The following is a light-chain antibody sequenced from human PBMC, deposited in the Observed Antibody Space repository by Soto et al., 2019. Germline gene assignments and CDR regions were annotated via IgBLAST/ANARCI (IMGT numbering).Light chain of an antibody. CDR2: GDS. J-gene: IGLJ3*02. Sequence: QSVLTQPPSVSGAPGQRVTISCTGSSSNIGAGYNVHWYQQVPGTAPKLLIYGDSNRPSGVADRFSGSKSGTSASLAITGLQAEDEADYYCQSYDSSLSGGLFGGGTKLTVL. CDR1: SSNIGAGYN. V-gene: IGLV1-40*01. CDR3: QSYDSSLSGGL.